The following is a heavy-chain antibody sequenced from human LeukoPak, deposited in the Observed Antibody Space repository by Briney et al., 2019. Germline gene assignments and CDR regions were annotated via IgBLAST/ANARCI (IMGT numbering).Heavy chain of an antibody. CDR1: GGSISSYY. Sequence: SETLSLTCTVSGGSISSYYWSWIRQPPGKGLEWIGYIYYSGSTNYNPSLKSRVTISVDTSKNQFSLKLSSVTAADTAVYYCARMSSWSYYFDYWGQGTLVTVSS. CDR2: IYYSGST. V-gene: IGHV4-59*12. D-gene: IGHD6-13*01. J-gene: IGHJ4*02. CDR3: ARMSSWSYYFDY.